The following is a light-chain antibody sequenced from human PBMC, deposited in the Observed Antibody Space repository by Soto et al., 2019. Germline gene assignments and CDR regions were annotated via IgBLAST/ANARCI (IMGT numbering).Light chain of an antibody. J-gene: IGKJ1*01. Sequence: DIQMTQSPSTLSVSVGDRVTITCRASQSISSWLAWYQQKPGKAPKLLIYKASSLESGVPSRFSGSGSGTEFTLTISILQPDDFATYYCQQYNSYPLTFGQGTKVEIK. CDR2: KAS. V-gene: IGKV1-5*03. CDR1: QSISSW. CDR3: QQYNSYPLT.